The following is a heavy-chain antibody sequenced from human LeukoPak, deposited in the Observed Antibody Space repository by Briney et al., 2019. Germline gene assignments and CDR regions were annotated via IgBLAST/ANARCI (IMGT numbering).Heavy chain of an antibody. CDR3: AKDGYSSFPYYFDY. V-gene: IGHV3-30*18. Sequence: PGGSLRLSCAASGFTFSSYGMHWVRQAPGKGLEWVAVISYDGSNKYCADSVKGRFTISRDNSKNTLYLQMNSLRAEDTAVYYCAKDGYSSFPYYFDYWGQGTLVTVSS. D-gene: IGHD6-19*01. J-gene: IGHJ4*02. CDR2: ISYDGSNK. CDR1: GFTFSSYG.